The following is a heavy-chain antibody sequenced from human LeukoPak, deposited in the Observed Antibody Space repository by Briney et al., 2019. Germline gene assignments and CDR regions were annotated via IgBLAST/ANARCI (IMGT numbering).Heavy chain of an antibody. V-gene: IGHV1-69*05. CDR3: ARDSRDGYNLGYFDY. CDR2: IIPIFGTA. Sequence: ASVKVSCKTSGYTDTKYGISWVRQAPGQGLEWMGRIIPIFGTANYAQKFQGRVTITTDESTSTAYMELSSLRSEDTAVYYCARDSRDGYNLGYFDYWGQGTLVTVSS. CDR1: GYTDTKYG. J-gene: IGHJ4*02. D-gene: IGHD5-24*01.